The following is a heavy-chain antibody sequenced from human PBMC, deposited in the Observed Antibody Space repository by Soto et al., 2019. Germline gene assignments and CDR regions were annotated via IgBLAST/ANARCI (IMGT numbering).Heavy chain of an antibody. D-gene: IGHD3-22*01. Sequence: SETLSLTCTVSGGSISSGDYYWSWIRQPPGKGLEWIGYIYYSGSTYYNPSLKSRVTISVDTSKNQFSLKLSSVTAADTAVYYCAREPYYYDSSGYLDVWGQGITVTVSS. V-gene: IGHV4-30-4*01. CDR1: GGSISSGDYY. J-gene: IGHJ6*02. CDR3: AREPYYYDSSGYLDV. CDR2: IYYSGST.